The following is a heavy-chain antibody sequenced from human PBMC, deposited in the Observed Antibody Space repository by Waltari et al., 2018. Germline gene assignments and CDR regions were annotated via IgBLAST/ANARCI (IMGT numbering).Heavy chain of an antibody. CDR1: GYSFTSYW. CDR2: IYPGDSDT. J-gene: IGHJ6*03. V-gene: IGHV5-51*01. CDR3: ARLITPQAYYYYYMDV. D-gene: IGHD3-16*01. Sequence: EVQLVQSGAEVKKPGESLKISCKGSGYSFTSYWIGWVRQMPGKGLEWMGVIYPGDSDTRYSPSVQGQVTISADKSISTAYLQWSSLKASDTAMYYWARLITPQAYYYYYMDVWGKGTTVTVSS.